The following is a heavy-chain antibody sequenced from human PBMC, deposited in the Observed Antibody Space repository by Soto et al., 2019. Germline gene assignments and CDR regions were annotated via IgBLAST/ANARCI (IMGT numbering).Heavy chain of an antibody. CDR3: ARGLYSNHWIAFDY. J-gene: IGHJ4*02. CDR1: GGSISSYY. V-gene: IGHV4-59*01. D-gene: IGHD4-4*01. Sequence: QVQLQESGPGLVKPSETLSLTCTVSGGSISSYYWSWIRQPPGKGLEWIGYNYYSGSTNSNPSLRSRFTVSVATSKNQFSLKLSSVTAADTAVYYCARGLYSNHWIAFDYWCQGTLVTVSS. CDR2: NYYSGST.